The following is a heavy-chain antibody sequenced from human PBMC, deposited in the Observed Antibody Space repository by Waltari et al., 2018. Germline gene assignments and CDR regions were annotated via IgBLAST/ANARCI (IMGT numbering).Heavy chain of an antibody. CDR1: GFTFSSYA. CDR2: SSGGGGSP. J-gene: IGHJ4*02. V-gene: IGHV3-23*01. Sequence: EVQLLESGGGLVQPGGSLRLSCAASGFTFSSYAMSWVRQVPGKGLGWVSASSGGGGSPDSADAVKGRFTISRDNSKNTLYRQMNSLRAEDTAVYYCAKDPYTTVTTLGSWGQGTLVTVSS. CDR3: AKDPYTTVTTLGS. D-gene: IGHD4-17*01.